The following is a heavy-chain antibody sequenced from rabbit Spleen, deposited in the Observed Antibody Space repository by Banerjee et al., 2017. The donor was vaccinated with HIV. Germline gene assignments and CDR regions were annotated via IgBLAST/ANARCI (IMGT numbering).Heavy chain of an antibody. J-gene: IGHJ4*01. Sequence: QSLEESGGDLVKPGASLTLTCTASGLDFSSSDWIYWVRQAPGKGLEWIGYIDPIFGITYFANWAKGRFTISKTSSTTVTLQMTSLTAADTATYFCARGSATMTMVITGYYLNLWGPGTLVTVS. CDR3: ARGSATMTMVITGYYLNL. D-gene: IGHD2-1*01. CDR1: GLDFSSSDW. CDR2: IDPIFGIT. V-gene: IGHV1S40*01.